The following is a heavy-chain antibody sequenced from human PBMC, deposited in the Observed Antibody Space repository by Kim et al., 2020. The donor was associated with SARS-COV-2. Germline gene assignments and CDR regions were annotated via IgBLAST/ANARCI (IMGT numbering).Heavy chain of an antibody. CDR2: ISGSGGST. CDR1: GFTFSSYA. Sequence: GGSLRLSCAASGFTFSSYAMRWVRQALGKGLEWVSAISGSGGSTYYADSVQGRFTISRDNSKNTLYLQMNSLRAEDTAVYYCAKVGLFRELFTPFDYWGQGTLVTVSS. D-gene: IGHD3-10*02. V-gene: IGHV3-23*01. CDR3: AKVGLFRELFTPFDY. J-gene: IGHJ4*02.